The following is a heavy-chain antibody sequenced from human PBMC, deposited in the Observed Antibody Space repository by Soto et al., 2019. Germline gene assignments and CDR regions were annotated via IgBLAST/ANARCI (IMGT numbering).Heavy chain of an antibody. CDR1: GFTFSSYE. Sequence: GGSLRLSCAASGFTFSSYEMNWVRQAPGKGLEWVSYISSSGSTIYYADSVKGRFTISRDNAKNSLYLQMNSLRAEDTAVYYCARDFTGTTLKYFDYWGQGTLVTVSS. J-gene: IGHJ4*02. CDR2: ISSSGSTI. CDR3: ARDFTGTTLKYFDY. D-gene: IGHD1-1*01. V-gene: IGHV3-48*03.